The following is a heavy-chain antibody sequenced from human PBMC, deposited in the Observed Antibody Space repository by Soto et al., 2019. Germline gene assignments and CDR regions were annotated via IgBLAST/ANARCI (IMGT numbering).Heavy chain of an antibody. CDR1: RFTFSSYA. CDR3: ARDPSGSSHFDY. V-gene: IGHV3-30-3*01. CDR2: ISYDGSSK. D-gene: IGHD3-10*01. Sequence: QVQLVESGGGVVQPGRSLRLSCAASRFTFSSYAMHWVRQAPGKGLEWVAVISYDGSSKYYADSVKGRFSISRDNSKNPLYLQMNSLRTEDTAVYYCARDPSGSSHFDYWGQGTLVTVSS. J-gene: IGHJ4*02.